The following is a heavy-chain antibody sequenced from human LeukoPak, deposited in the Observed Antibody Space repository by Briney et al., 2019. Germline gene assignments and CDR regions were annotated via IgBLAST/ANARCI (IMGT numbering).Heavy chain of an antibody. Sequence: ASVKVPCKASGYTFTGYYMHWVRQAPGQGLEWMGWINPNSGGTNYAQKFQGRVTMTRDTSISTAYMELSRLRSDDTAVYYCARGVIVGAFDAFDIWGQGTMVTVSS. V-gene: IGHV1-2*02. CDR1: GYTFTGYY. CDR2: INPNSGGT. J-gene: IGHJ3*02. CDR3: ARGVIVGAFDAFDI. D-gene: IGHD1-26*01.